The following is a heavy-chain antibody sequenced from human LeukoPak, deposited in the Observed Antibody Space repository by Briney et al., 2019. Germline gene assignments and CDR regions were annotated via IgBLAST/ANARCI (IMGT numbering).Heavy chain of an antibody. CDR3: ARDVLR. CDR2: IYKTGST. V-gene: IGHV4-31*03. CDR1: GDSITSGGYY. Sequence: SETLSLTCTVSGDSITSGGYYWSWIRQRPGKGLEWIGYIYKTGSTYYNPSLKSRVTMSVDTSRNQFSLKLNSVSAADTAVYYCARDVLRWGQGTLVTVSS. J-gene: IGHJ4*02.